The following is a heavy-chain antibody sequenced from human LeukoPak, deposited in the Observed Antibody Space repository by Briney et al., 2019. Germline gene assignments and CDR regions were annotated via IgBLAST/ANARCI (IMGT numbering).Heavy chain of an antibody. CDR2: MNPNSGNT. CDR3: ARVAAAGLDY. V-gene: IGHV1-8*02. D-gene: IGHD6-13*01. Sequence: ASVKVSCKASGGTFSSYAISWVRQAPGQGLEWMGWMNPNSGNTGYAQKFQGRVTMTRNTSISTAYMELSSLRSEDTAVYYCARVAAAGLDYWGQGTLVTVSS. CDR1: GGTFSSYA. J-gene: IGHJ4*02.